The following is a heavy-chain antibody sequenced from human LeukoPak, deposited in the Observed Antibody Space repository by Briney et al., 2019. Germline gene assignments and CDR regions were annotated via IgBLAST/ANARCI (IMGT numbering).Heavy chain of an antibody. CDR1: GGSISSYY. D-gene: IGHD1-7*01. V-gene: IGHV4-59*01. CDR2: IYYSGST. Sequence: SETLSLTCTVSGGSISSYYWNWIRQPPGKGLEWTGYIYYSGSTNYNPSLKSRVTISVDTSKNHFSLKVSSVTAADTAVYYCARGANYGEDYFDYWGQGTLVTVSS. CDR3: ARGANYGEDYFDY. J-gene: IGHJ4*02.